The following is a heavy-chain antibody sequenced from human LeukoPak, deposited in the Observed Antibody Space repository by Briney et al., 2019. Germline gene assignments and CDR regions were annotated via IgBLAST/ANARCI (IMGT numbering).Heavy chain of an antibody. CDR2: INPSGGST. V-gene: IGHV1-46*01. J-gene: IGHJ3*02. CDR1: GYTFTSYY. Sequence: RASVKVSCKASGYTFTSYYMHWVRQAPEQGLEWMGIINPSGGSTSYAQKFQGRVTMTRDTSTSTVYMELSSLRSEDTAVYYCAAPGGYSYGHDAFDIWGQGTMVTVSS. CDR3: AAPGGYSYGHDAFDI. D-gene: IGHD5-18*01.